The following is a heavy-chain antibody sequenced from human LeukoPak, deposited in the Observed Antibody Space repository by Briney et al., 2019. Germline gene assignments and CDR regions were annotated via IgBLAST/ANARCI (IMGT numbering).Heavy chain of an antibody. CDR1: GYSFTSYW. V-gene: IGHV5-51*01. CDR2: IYPGDSDT. CDR3: ARPAGIVEFPDAFDI. D-gene: IGHD1-26*01. Sequence: GESLKISCKGSGYSFTSYWIGWVRQMPGKGLEWMGIIYPGDSDTRYSPSFQGQVTISADKSISTAYLQWSSLKASDTAMYYCARPAGIVEFPDAFDIWGQGTMVTVSS. J-gene: IGHJ3*02.